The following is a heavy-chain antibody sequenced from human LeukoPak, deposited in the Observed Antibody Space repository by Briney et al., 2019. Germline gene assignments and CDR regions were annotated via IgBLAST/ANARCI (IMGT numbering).Heavy chain of an antibody. Sequence: SETLSLTCTVSGGSISPDFWSWLRQPAGKGLEWIGRIYTSGTTNYNPSLKSRVTLSVDTSKNHFSLNLTSVTAADTAVYYCAREGSGYRSFDYWGQGSLVTVSS. V-gene: IGHV4-4*07. D-gene: IGHD3-22*01. CDR1: GGSISPDF. CDR3: AREGSGYRSFDY. J-gene: IGHJ4*02. CDR2: IYTSGTT.